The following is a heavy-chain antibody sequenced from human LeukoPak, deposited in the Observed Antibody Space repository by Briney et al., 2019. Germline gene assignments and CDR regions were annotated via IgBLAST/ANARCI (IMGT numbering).Heavy chain of an antibody. CDR2: INPNSGGT. J-gene: IGHJ5*02. CDR1: GYTFTGYY. Sequence: ASVKVSCKASGYTFTGYYMHWVRQAPVQGLEWMGWINPNSGGTKYAEKFQGRVSMTRDTSITTAYMEVRSLRSDDTAVYYCARGRRFDPWGQGTLVIVSS. V-gene: IGHV1-2*02. CDR3: ARGRRFDP.